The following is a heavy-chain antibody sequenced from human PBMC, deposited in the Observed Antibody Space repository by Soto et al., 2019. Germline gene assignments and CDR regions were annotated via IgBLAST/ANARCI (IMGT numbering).Heavy chain of an antibody. D-gene: IGHD6-6*01. CDR3: ASSLRQLVLPNYGMDV. CDR1: GGTFSSYA. V-gene: IGHV1-69*13. CDR2: IIPIFGTA. J-gene: IGHJ6*02. Sequence: SVKFSCKASGGTFSSYAISWVRQAPGQGLEWMGGIIPIFGTANYAQKFQGRVTITADESTSTAYIELSSLRSEDTAVYYCASSLRQLVLPNYGMDVWGQGTTVTVSS.